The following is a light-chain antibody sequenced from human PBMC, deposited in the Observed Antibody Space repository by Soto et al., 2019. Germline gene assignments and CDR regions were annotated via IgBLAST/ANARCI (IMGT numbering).Light chain of an antibody. J-gene: IGKJ1*01. V-gene: IGKV3-15*01. CDR3: QHYNKWPWA. Sequence: EVVMTQYPATLSVSPGERATLSCRASQSVTTNLAWYQQKPGQAPRLLISGASIRATGIPARFSGSGSGTEFTFSSSSLQSEDSAVYYCQHYNKWPWAFGQGTKV. CDR2: GAS. CDR1: QSVTTN.